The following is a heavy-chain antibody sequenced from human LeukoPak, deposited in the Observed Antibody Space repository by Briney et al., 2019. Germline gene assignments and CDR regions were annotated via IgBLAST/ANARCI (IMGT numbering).Heavy chain of an antibody. Sequence: GGSLRLSCAASGFNFNNAWMSWVRQAPGMGLEWVGRIKSKTSGGTTDYAAPVEGRFTISRDDSKNTLFLQINSLKTEDTAFYYCTTYMAARPDNFGFWGQGTLVTVSS. D-gene: IGHD6-6*01. CDR2: IKSKTSGGTT. CDR3: TTYMAARPDNFGF. CDR1: GFNFNNAW. V-gene: IGHV3-15*01. J-gene: IGHJ4*02.